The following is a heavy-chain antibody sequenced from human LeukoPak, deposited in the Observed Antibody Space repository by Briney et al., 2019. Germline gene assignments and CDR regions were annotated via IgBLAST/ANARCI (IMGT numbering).Heavy chain of an antibody. CDR1: GYTFTNNY. D-gene: IGHD4-17*01. CDR2: INPSGGST. CDR3: ARDQPDYGDFNY. J-gene: IGHJ4*02. Sequence: ASVKVSCKASGYTFTNNYLHWVRQAPGQGLEWMGIINPSGGSTSYAQKFQGRVTMTRDTSTSTVYMELSSLRSEDTAVYYCARDQPDYGDFNYWGQGTLVTVSS. V-gene: IGHV1-46*01.